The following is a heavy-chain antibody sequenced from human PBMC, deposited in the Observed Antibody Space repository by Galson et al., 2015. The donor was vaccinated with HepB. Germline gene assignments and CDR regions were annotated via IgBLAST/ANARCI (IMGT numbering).Heavy chain of an antibody. CDR3: ARKTAVTGYLGFDY. J-gene: IGHJ4*02. Sequence: SLRLSCATSGFTFSSYAISWVRQAPGKGLEWVSASGSSGSTYYADSVKGRFTLSRDNSKNTLYVQMNSLRAEDTAVYYCARKTAVTGYLGFDYWGQGTLVTVSS. V-gene: IGHV3-23*01. D-gene: IGHD6-19*01. CDR1: GFTFSSYA. CDR2: SGSSGST.